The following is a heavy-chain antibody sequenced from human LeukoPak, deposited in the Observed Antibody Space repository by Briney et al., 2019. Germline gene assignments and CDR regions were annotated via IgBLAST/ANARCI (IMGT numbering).Heavy chain of an antibody. D-gene: IGHD5-24*01. CDR2: IWYDGSNK. CDR3: ARAMGYFDY. CDR1: GFTFSSYS. V-gene: IGHV3-33*08. Sequence: PGGSLRLSCAASGFTFSSYSMNWVRQAPGKGLEWVAVIWYDGSNKYYADSVKGRFTISRDNSKNTLYLQMNSLRAEDTAVYYCARAMGYFDYWGQGTLVTVSS. J-gene: IGHJ4*02.